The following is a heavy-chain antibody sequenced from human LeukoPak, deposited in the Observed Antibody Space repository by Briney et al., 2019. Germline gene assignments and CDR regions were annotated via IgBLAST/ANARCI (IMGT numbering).Heavy chain of an antibody. V-gene: IGHV4-4*02. CDR3: ARSTFTNLGAAFDV. J-gene: IGHJ3*01. D-gene: IGHD2-8*01. CDR1: GDSITNTNW. CDR2: ISHSGNT. Sequence: SETLSLTCDVSGDSITNTNWWNWVRQSPGKGPKWIGEISHSGNTNYNPSLKSRVTISLDRSKKQFSLKLSSVTAADTAVYYCARSTFTNLGAAFDVWGQGTMVAVSS.